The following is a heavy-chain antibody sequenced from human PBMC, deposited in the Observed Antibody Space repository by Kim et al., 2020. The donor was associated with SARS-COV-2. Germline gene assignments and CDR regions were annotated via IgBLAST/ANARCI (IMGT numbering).Heavy chain of an antibody. J-gene: IGHJ4*02. Sequence: GGSLRLSCAASGFTFDDYAMHWVRQAPGKGLEWVSGISWNSGSIGYADSVKGRFTISRDNAKNSLYLQMNSLRAEDTALYYCAKSPLEDILTGYYPFDYWGQGTLVTVSS. V-gene: IGHV3-9*01. CDR2: ISWNSGSI. CDR1: GFTFDDYA. D-gene: IGHD3-9*01. CDR3: AKSPLEDILTGYYPFDY.